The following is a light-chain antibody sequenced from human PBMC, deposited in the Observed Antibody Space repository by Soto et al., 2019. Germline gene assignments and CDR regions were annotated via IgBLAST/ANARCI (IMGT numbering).Light chain of an antibody. CDR2: GNN. V-gene: IGLV1-40*01. CDR1: RSNIGAGYD. CDR3: QSYDSSLSAVV. J-gene: IGLJ2*01. Sequence: QAVVTQPPSVSGAPGQRVTISCTGSRSNIGAGYDVQWYQQLPGTAPKLLIYGNIYGNNNRPSGVPERFSGSKSGTSGSLAITGLQPEDEADYYCQSYDSSLSAVVFGGGTKLTVL.